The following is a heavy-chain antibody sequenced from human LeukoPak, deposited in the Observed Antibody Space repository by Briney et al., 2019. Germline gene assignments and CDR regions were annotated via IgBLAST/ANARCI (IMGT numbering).Heavy chain of an antibody. V-gene: IGHV3-30-3*01. Sequence: PGGSLRLSCAASGFTFSNYAIHWVRQAPGKGLEWVALISFDGTNKYYADSVKGRFTISRDNSKDTLYLLMNGLTAEDTAVYYCARGGLYSSGWPYYFDYWGQGTLVTVSS. CDR1: GFTFSNYA. CDR3: ARGGLYSSGWPYYFDY. J-gene: IGHJ4*02. CDR2: ISFDGTNK. D-gene: IGHD6-19*01.